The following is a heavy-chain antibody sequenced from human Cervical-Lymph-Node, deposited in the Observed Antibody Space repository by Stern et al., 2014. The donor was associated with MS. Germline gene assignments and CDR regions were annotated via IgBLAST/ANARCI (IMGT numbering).Heavy chain of an antibody. V-gene: IGHV3-48*01. CDR2: ISSSSSTI. CDR1: GFTFSSYS. Sequence: VQLVESGGGLVQPGGSLRLSCAASGFTFSSYSMNWVRQAPGKGLEWGSYISSSSSTIYYADSVKGRFTISRDNAKNSLYLQMNSLRAEDTAVYYCARDRCSSTSCQNDYWGQGTLVTVSS. J-gene: IGHJ4*02. D-gene: IGHD2-2*01. CDR3: ARDRCSSTSCQNDY.